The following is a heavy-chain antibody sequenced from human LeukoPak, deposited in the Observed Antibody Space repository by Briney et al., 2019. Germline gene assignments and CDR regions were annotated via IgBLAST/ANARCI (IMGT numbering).Heavy chain of an antibody. CDR2: ISYDGSYK. CDR1: GFTFSSYG. J-gene: IGHJ4*02. V-gene: IGHV3-30*18. CDR3: AKDPFDY. Sequence: PGGSLRLSCAASGFTFSSYGIHWVRQAPGKGLEWVAVISYDGSYKFYADSVKDRFTISRDGSKNTLYLQMNSLRAEDTAVYYCAKDPFDYWGQGTLVTVSS.